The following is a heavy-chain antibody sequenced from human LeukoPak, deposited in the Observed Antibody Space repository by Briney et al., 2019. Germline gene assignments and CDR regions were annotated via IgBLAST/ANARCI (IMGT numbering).Heavy chain of an antibody. J-gene: IGHJ4*02. CDR3: ASVYCTNGVCYGFDY. V-gene: IGHV4-59*01. CDR1: GFTFSSYW. Sequence: GSLRLSCAASGFTFSSYWMSWVRQPPGKGLEWIGYIYYSGSTNYNPSLKSRVTISVDTSKNQFSLKLSSVTAADTAVYYCASVYCTNGVCYGFDYWGQGTLVTVSS. CDR2: IYYSGST. D-gene: IGHD2-8*01.